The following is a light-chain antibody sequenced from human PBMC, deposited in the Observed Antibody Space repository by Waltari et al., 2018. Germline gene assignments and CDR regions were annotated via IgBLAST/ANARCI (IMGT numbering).Light chain of an antibody. J-gene: IGKJ2*01. CDR2: LGS. V-gene: IGKV2-28*01. Sequence: DIVMTQSPLSLPVTPGEPASISCRSSQSLLHSNGYNYLDWYLQKPGQSPQLLSYLGSNRASGVPDRFSGSGSGTDFTLKISRVGAEDVGVYYCMQALQTPYTCGQGTKLESK. CDR3: MQALQTPYT. CDR1: QSLLHSNGYNY.